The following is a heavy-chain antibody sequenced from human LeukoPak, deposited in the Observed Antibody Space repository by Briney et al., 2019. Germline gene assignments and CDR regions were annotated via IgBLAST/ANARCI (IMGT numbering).Heavy chain of an antibody. CDR1: GGSLSGYY. Sequence: SETLSLTCAVYGGSLSGYYWSWIRQPPGKGLEWIGEINHSGSTNYNPSLKSRVTISVDTSKNQFSLKLSSVTAADTAVYYCARRIAVAGLPSWGFDYWGQGTLVTVSS. CDR2: INHSGST. V-gene: IGHV4-34*01. J-gene: IGHJ4*02. CDR3: ARRIAVAGLPSWGFDY. D-gene: IGHD6-19*01.